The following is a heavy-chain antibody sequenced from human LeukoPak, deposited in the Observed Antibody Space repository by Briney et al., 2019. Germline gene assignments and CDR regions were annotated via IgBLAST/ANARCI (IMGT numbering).Heavy chain of an antibody. J-gene: IGHJ4*02. Sequence: GGSLRLSCAASGFTFSSYWMHWVRQAPGKGLVWVSRISSDGSNTNYADSVKGRFTISRDQFKNTLYLQMNSLRAEDTAVYYCATHNESYYGPFDYWGQGTLVTVSS. CDR1: GFTFSSYW. CDR2: ISSDGSNT. V-gene: IGHV3-74*01. CDR3: ATHNESYYGPFDY. D-gene: IGHD1-26*01.